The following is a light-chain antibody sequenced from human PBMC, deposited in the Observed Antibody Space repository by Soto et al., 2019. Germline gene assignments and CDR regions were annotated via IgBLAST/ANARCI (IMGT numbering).Light chain of an antibody. J-gene: IGKJ2*01. CDR2: GST. CDR3: QQYGSSPPYT. Sequence: EVVLTQSPGTLSLSPGERATLSCRASQSVSNNYLAWYQQKRGQSPKLLIFGSTDMATGIPDRFSGSESGTDFTLIISRLEPEDFAVYYGQQYGSSPPYTVGQGTKLEIK. V-gene: IGKV3-20*01. CDR1: QSVSNNY.